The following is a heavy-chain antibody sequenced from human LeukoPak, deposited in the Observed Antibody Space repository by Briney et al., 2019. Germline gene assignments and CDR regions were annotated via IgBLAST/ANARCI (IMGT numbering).Heavy chain of an antibody. CDR1: GGSIGGSNFY. Sequence: PSETLSLTCTVSGGSIGGSNFYWAWNRQPPGRGPEWIGSTYYTGTTYYNPSLESRVTIAVDTSKNQFSLKLSSVTAADTAVYYCARRWTTSATSWFDPWGQGTLVTVSS. J-gene: IGHJ5*02. CDR3: ARRWTTSATSWFDP. D-gene: IGHD4-17*01. CDR2: TYYTGTT. V-gene: IGHV4-39*01.